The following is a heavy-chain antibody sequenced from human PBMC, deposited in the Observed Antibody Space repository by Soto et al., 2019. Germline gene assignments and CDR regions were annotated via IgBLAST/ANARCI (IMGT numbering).Heavy chain of an antibody. J-gene: IGHJ6*02. CDR1: GGSISSYY. Sequence: SETLSLTCTVSGGSISSYYWSWIRQPPGKGLEWIGYIYYSGSTNYNPSLKSRVTITVDTSKNQFSLKLSSVTAADTAVYYCATLITSLGVVIPPPTTYYYYGMDVWGQGTTVTVSS. CDR2: IYYSGST. CDR3: ATLITSLGVVIPPPTTYYYYGMDV. D-gene: IGHD3-3*01. V-gene: IGHV4-59*01.